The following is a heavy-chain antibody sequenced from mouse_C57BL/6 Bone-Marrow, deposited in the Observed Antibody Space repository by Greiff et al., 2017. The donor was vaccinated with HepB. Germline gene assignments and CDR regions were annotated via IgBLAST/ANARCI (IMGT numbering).Heavy chain of an antibody. J-gene: IGHJ4*01. D-gene: IGHD1-1*01. Sequence: EVHLVESGGGLVQPGGSLKLSCAASGFTFSDYYMYWVRQTPEKRLEWVAYISNGGGSTYYPDTVKGRFTISRDNAKNTLYLQMSRLKSEETAIYYCARHPVYYGSSCYAMDYWGQGTSVTVSS. CDR1: GFTFSDYY. V-gene: IGHV5-12*01. CDR3: ARHPVYYGSSCYAMDY. CDR2: ISNGGGST.